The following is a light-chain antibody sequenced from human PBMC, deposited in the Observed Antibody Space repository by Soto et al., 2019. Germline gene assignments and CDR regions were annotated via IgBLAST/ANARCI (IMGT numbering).Light chain of an antibody. V-gene: IGKV3-20*01. J-gene: IGKJ1*01. CDR2: GAS. CDR1: QSVSSSY. Sequence: QSPGTLSLSTGERATLPCRASQSVSSSYLAWYQQKPGQAPRLLIYGASSRATGIPDRFSGSGSGTDFTLTISRLEPEDFAVYYCQQYGSSSWTFGQGTKVDIK. CDR3: QQYGSSSWT.